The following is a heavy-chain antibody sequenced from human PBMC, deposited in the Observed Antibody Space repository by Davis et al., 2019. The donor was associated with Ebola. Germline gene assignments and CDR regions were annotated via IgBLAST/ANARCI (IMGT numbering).Heavy chain of an antibody. D-gene: IGHD3-22*01. CDR2: IYYSGST. CDR3: ARDPPYDQGYDY. CDR1: GGSVSSGSYY. J-gene: IGHJ4*02. V-gene: IGHV4-61*01. Sequence: MPSETLSLTCTVSGGSVSSGSYYWSWIRQPPGKGLEWIGHIYYSGSTNYNPSLKSRVTISVDTSKNQFSLQLTSVTPEDTAVYYCARDPPYDQGYDYWGQGTLVTVSS.